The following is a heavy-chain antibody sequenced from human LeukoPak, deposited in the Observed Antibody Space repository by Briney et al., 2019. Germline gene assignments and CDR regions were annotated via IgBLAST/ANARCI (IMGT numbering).Heavy chain of an antibody. V-gene: IGHV3-21*01. D-gene: IGHD5-18*01. CDR2: ISSSGYI. CDR1: GFTFSSYS. Sequence: GGSLRLSCAASGFTFSSYSMNWVRQAPGKGLGWVSSISSSGYIYYADSVKGRFTISRDNAKNSLFLQMNSLRAEDTAVYYCARVRFMRGMVRDAFDFWGQGTVVTVSS. CDR3: ARVRFMRGMVRDAFDF. J-gene: IGHJ3*01.